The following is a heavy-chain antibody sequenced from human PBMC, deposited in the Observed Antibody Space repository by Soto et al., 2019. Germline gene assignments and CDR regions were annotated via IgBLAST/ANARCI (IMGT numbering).Heavy chain of an antibody. Sequence: GASVKVSCKASGYTFTSYAMHWVRQAPGQRLEWMGWINAGNGNTKYSQKFQGRVTITRDTSASTAYMELSSLRSEDTAVYYCAREMAWYGDYGGPTPYYYGMDVWGQGTTVTVSS. D-gene: IGHD4-17*01. J-gene: IGHJ6*02. CDR3: AREMAWYGDYGGPTPYYYGMDV. CDR1: GYTFTSYA. CDR2: INAGNGNT. V-gene: IGHV1-3*01.